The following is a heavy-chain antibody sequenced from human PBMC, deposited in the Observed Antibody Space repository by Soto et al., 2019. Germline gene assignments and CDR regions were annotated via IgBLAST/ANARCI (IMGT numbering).Heavy chain of an antibody. V-gene: IGHV3-23*01. CDR3: AKLRYFDWSAYNWFEY. Sequence: PGGSLRLSCAASGFTFSSYAMTWVRQAPGKGLEWVSGISGSGATTSYADSVKGRFTVSRDNSKNTLYLQMNSLRVEDTAVYHCAKLRYFDWSAYNWFEYWGQGT. CDR1: GFTFSSYA. D-gene: IGHD3-9*01. CDR2: ISGSGATT. J-gene: IGHJ5*01.